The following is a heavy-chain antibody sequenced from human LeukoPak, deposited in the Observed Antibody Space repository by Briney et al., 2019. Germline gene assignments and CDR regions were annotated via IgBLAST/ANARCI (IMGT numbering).Heavy chain of an antibody. CDR2: IYHSGST. D-gene: IGHD3-9*01. Sequence: SETLSLTRTVSGYSISSGYYWGWIRQPPGKGLEWIGSIYHSGSTYYNPSLKSRVTISVDTSKNQFSLKLSSVTAADTAVYYCARAPAPLRYFDRYYYYYYYMDVWGKGTTVTVSS. J-gene: IGHJ6*03. CDR3: ARAPAPLRYFDRYYYYYYYMDV. V-gene: IGHV4-38-2*02. CDR1: GYSISSGYY.